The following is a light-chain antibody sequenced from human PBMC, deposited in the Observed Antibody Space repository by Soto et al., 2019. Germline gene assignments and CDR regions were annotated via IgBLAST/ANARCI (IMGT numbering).Light chain of an antibody. Sequence: DIQMTQSPSTLSASVGDRVTITCRASQSFNNRLAWFHQKPGKAPKVLIYKASNLQSGVPSRFSGSGSGTEFTLTISSLQPDDFATYYCQQYDSYPWTFGQGTKVEIK. V-gene: IGKV1-5*03. CDR2: KAS. CDR3: QQYDSYPWT. J-gene: IGKJ1*01. CDR1: QSFNNR.